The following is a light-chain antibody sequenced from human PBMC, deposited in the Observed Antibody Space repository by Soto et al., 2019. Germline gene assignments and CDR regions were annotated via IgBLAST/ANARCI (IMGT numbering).Light chain of an antibody. V-gene: IGKV3-20*01. J-gene: IGKJ4*01. CDR2: GAF. CDR1: QSVSSSY. Sequence: EIVLTQSPGTLSLSPGERATLSCRASQSVSSSYLAWYQQKPGQAPRLLIYGAFSRATGIPDRFSGSGSGTDFTLTISRLEPEDVALYYCQQYENLVTFGGGTKVEIK. CDR3: QQYENLVT.